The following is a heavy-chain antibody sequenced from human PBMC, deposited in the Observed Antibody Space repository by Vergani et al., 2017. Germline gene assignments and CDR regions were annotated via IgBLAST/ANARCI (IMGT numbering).Heavy chain of an antibody. Sequence: EVQLLESGGGLVQPGGSLRLSCAASGFPFRIYAMSWVRRAPGKGLGWVSAISGSGGITYYAVSVKSRFTIARDNSKNTLDLQMNSLRAEDTAVYYCASPRDFWSGYVYWGQGTLVTVSS. CDR3: ASPRDFWSGYVY. V-gene: IGHV3-23*01. D-gene: IGHD3-3*01. J-gene: IGHJ4*02. CDR2: ISGSGGIT. CDR1: GFPFRIYA.